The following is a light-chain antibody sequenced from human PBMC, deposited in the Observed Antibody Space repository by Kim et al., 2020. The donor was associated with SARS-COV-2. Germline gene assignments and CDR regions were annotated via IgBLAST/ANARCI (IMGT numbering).Light chain of an antibody. J-gene: IGKJ4*01. V-gene: IGKV3-20*01. CDR3: QQYYSSPLT. Sequence: SPGERATLSCRASQSLGSHFLAWYHQKPGQPPRLLIYGASSRATGVPERFSGSGSGTDFTLTISRLEPEDFAVYYCQQYYSSPLTFGGGTKVDIK. CDR1: QSLGSHF. CDR2: GAS.